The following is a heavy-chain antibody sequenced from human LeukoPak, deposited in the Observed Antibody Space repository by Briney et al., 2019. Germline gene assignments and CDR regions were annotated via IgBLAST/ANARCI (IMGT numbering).Heavy chain of an antibody. CDR2: IYSSGTT. J-gene: IGHJ4*02. CDR3: ASKYCSGGSCYYFDS. D-gene: IGHD2-15*01. Sequence: SETLSLTCTVSGGSMSNYYWSWIRQPAGKGLEWIGRIYSSGTTNYNPSLKSRVSMSVDPSKNQFSLKLTSVTAADTAVYSCASKYCSGGSCYYFDSWGQGTLVTVSS. V-gene: IGHV4-4*07. CDR1: GGSMSNYY.